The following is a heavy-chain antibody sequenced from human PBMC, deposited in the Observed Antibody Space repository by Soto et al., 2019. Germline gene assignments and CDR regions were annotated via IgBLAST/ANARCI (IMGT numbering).Heavy chain of an antibody. J-gene: IGHJ3*02. CDR1: GYTFTSHY. V-gene: IGHV1-46*01. D-gene: IGHD1-26*01. CDR3: ARVPWERPLRRTDPDPFDI. Sequence: ASVKVSCKASGYTFTSHYMHWVRQAPGQGLEWMGRINPSSGSTSYAQKFQGRVTMTRNTSTSTVYMELSRLRSEDTAVYYCARVPWERPLRRTDPDPFDIWGQGTMVTVSS. CDR2: INPSSGST.